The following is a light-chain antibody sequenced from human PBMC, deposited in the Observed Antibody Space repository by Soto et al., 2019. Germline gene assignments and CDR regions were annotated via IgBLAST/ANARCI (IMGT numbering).Light chain of an antibody. J-gene: IGKJ1*01. CDR1: ETISSW. V-gene: IGKV1-5*01. Sequence: DIQMTQSPSTLSASVGDRVTITCRASETISSWLAWYQQKEGKAPKLLMYDASTLESGVPPRFSGSRSGTEFTLTISGLQPGDSATYYCQQYNSYSPTFGQGTKVDIK. CDR3: QQYNSYSPT. CDR2: DAS.